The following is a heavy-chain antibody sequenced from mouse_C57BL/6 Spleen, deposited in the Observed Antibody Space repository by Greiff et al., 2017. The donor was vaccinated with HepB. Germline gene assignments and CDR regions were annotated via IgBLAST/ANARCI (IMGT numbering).Heavy chain of an antibody. D-gene: IGHD1-1*01. CDR1: GYAFSSSW. Sequence: QVQLQQSGPELVKPGASVKISCKASGYAFSSSWMNWVKQRTGKGLEWIGRIYPGDGDTNYNGKFKGKATLTADKSSSTAYMQLSSLTSEDSAVYFCSRNRITTVVDWYFDVWGTGTTVTVSS. CDR2: IYPGDGDT. CDR3: SRNRITTVVDWYFDV. J-gene: IGHJ1*03. V-gene: IGHV1-82*01.